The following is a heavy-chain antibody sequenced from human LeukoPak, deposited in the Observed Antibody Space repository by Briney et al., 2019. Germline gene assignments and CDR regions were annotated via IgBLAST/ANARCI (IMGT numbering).Heavy chain of an antibody. CDR1: GFTFSTYS. CDR3: ARGGGIVVVTNVNY. CDR2: TSHDGSNK. J-gene: IGHJ4*02. Sequence: GGSLRLSCAAPGFTFSTYSMHWVRQAPGKGLEWVAATSHDGSNKNYADSVKGRFTISRDNSKNTLYLQMNSLRAEDTAVYYCARGGGIVVVTNVNYWGQGTLVTVSS. D-gene: IGHD3-22*01. V-gene: IGHV3-30*04.